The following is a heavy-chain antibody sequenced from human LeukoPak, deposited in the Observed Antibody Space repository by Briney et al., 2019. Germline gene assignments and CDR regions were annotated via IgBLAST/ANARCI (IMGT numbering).Heavy chain of an antibody. V-gene: IGHV4-61*02. Sequence: SETLSLTCTVSGGSISSGSYYWNWIRQRQPAGKGLEWIGRIYTSGSTNYNPSLKSRVTISVDTSKNQFSLKLSSVTAADTAVYYCARTTDWYSSSWTGISDAFDIWGQGTMVTVSS. CDR3: ARTTDWYSSSWTGISDAFDI. D-gene: IGHD6-13*01. J-gene: IGHJ3*02. CDR2: IYTSGST. CDR1: GGSISSGSYY.